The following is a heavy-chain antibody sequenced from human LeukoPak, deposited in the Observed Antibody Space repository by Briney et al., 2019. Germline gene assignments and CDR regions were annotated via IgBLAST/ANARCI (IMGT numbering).Heavy chain of an antibody. CDR3: ATFRGSSWIDAFDI. CDR1: GYTFTSYY. Sequence: GASVKVSCKASGYTFTSYYMHWVRQAPGQGLEWMGIINPSGGSTSYAQKFQGRVTMTEDTSTDTAYMELSSLRSEDTAVYYCATFRGSSWIDAFDIWGQGTMVTVSS. V-gene: IGHV1-46*01. D-gene: IGHD6-13*01. CDR2: INPSGGST. J-gene: IGHJ3*02.